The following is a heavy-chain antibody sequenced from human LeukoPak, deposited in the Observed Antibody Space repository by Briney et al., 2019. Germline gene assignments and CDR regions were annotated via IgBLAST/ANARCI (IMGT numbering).Heavy chain of an antibody. V-gene: IGHV1-69*06. Sequence: SVKVSCKASGGTFSSYAIGWVRQAPGQGLEWMGGIIPIFGTANYAQKFQGRVTITADTSTSTAYMELRRLRSEDTAVYYCARERNPTKAFDIWGQGTMVTVSS. CDR3: ARERNPTKAFDI. D-gene: IGHD5-24*01. J-gene: IGHJ3*02. CDR1: GGTFSSYA. CDR2: IIPIFGTA.